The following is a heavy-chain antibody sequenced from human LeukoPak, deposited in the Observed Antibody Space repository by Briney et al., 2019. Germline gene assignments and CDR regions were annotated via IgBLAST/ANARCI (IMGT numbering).Heavy chain of an antibody. D-gene: IGHD2-8*01. CDR1: VYTFTAYY. V-gene: IGHV1-2*02. J-gene: IGHJ5*02. Sequence: ASVTVSCTASVYTFTAYYMHWMRHAPGQGLEWMGWINPNSGVTNYAQKFQGRVTMTRDTSITTAYMELSRLGSDDTAVYYCARGGVYGNWFDPWGQGTLVTVSS. CDR2: INPNSGVT. CDR3: ARGGVYGNWFDP.